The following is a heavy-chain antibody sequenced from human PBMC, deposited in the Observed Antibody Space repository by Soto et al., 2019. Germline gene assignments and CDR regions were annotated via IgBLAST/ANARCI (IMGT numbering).Heavy chain of an antibody. J-gene: IGHJ4*02. CDR2: IIPIFGTA. CDR1: GGTFSSYA. CDR3: ARDRGLLTVTTIPVFDY. Sequence: QVQLVQSGAEVKKPGSSVKVSCKASGGTFSSYAISWVRQAPGQGLEWMGGIIPIFGTANYAQKFQGRVTITADESTSTAYMEWSSLRSEDTAVYYCARDRGLLTVTTIPVFDYWGQGTLVTVSS. D-gene: IGHD4-17*01. V-gene: IGHV1-69*12.